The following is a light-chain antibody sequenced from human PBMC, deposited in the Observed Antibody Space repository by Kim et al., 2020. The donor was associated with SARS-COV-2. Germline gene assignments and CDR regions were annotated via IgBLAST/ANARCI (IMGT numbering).Light chain of an antibody. CDR2: GKN. V-gene: IGLV3-19*01. Sequence: SSELTQDPAVSVALGQTVRITCQGDSLRSYYASWYQQKPGQAPVLVIYGKNNRPSGIPDRFSGSSSGNTASLTITGAQAEDEADYYCNPRDSSGNHLVVF. CDR1: SLRSYY. J-gene: IGLJ2*01. CDR3: NPRDSSGNHLVV.